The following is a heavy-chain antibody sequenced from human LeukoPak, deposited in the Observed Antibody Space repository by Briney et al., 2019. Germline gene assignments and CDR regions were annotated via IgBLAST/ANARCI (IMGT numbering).Heavy chain of an antibody. CDR2: IYYSGST. V-gene: IGHV4-39*01. D-gene: IGHD3-9*01. J-gene: IGHJ3*02. CDR3: ARRKRGLRYFDWPKTGGAFDI. CDR1: GGSISSYY. Sequence: SETLSLTCTVSGGSISSYYWGWIRQPPGKGLEWIGSIYYSGSTYYNPSLKSRVTISVDTSKNQFSLKLSSVTAADTAVYYCARRKRGLRYFDWPKTGGAFDIRGQGTMVTVSS.